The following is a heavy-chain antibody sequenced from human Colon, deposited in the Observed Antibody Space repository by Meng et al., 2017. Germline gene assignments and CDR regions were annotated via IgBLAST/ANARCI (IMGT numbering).Heavy chain of an antibody. CDR3: ARGGGVVAGRYTWLDP. CDR1: GGSLSGYF. V-gene: IGHV4-34*01. J-gene: IGHJ5*02. D-gene: IGHD2-15*01. Sequence: QVQLQQWGEGLLKPSETLSLTCGVYGGSLSGYFWSWIRQSPAKGLEFIGVINDRRTINYNPSLRSRVTMSRDTSKNQFSLHLTSVTAADTATYFCARGGGVVAGRYTWLDPWGQGTLVTVSS. CDR2: INDRRTI.